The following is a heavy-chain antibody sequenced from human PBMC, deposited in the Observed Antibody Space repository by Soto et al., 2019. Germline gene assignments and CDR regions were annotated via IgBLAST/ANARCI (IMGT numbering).Heavy chain of an antibody. CDR3: AKEGTSGLYYFDH. CDR1: GFTFSNYA. Sequence: GSLRLSCAVSGFTFSNYAISWVRQAPGKGLEWVSIISGGGDTSYYADSVKGRFTISRDNSRNTLYLQMNSLRAGDSAKYYCAKEGTSGLYYFDHWGPGTLVTVSS. V-gene: IGHV3-23*01. J-gene: IGHJ4*02. D-gene: IGHD6-19*01. CDR2: ISGGGDTS.